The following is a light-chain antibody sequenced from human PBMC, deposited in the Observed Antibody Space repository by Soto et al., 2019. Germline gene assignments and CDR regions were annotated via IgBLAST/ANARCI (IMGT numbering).Light chain of an antibody. CDR2: EVT. Sequence: ALTQPASVSGSPGQSIAISCTGTSGDVGGYDYVSWYQQHPDKAPKLMIYEVTKRPSWVSNRFSGSKSGNTASLTISGLQPEDEADYYCSSHTSGSTRVFGSGTKLTVL. CDR3: SSHTSGSTRV. J-gene: IGLJ1*01. V-gene: IGLV2-14*01. CDR1: SGDVGGYDY.